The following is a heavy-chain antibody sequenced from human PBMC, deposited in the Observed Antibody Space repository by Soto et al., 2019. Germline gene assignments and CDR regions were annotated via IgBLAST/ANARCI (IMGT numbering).Heavy chain of an antibody. CDR1: GFPFNDYY. CDR2: ISPKSTFR. D-gene: IGHD2-21*01. J-gene: IGHJ4*02. Sequence: GGSLRLFCATSGFPFNDYYMTWIRQAPGKGLEWLSHISPKSTFRNYADSVKGRFTISRDNTESSLFLQMNSLGVDDTAVYSCVRGGGGGRFGHWGQGIFVPVS. CDR3: VRGGGGGRFGH. V-gene: IGHV3-11*06.